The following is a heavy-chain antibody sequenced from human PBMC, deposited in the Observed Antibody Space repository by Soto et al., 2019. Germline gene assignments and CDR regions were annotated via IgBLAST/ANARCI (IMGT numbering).Heavy chain of an antibody. J-gene: IGHJ5*02. V-gene: IGHV3-7*04. CDR3: ARAVVVVAATSVWFDP. CDR2: IKQDGSEK. D-gene: IGHD2-15*01. Sequence: GGSLRLSCAASGFTFSSYWMSWVRQAPGKGLEWVANIKQDGSEKYYVDSVKGRFTISRDNAKNSLYLQMNSLRAEDTAVYYCARAVVVVAATSVWFDPWGQGTLVTVSS. CDR1: GFTFSSYW.